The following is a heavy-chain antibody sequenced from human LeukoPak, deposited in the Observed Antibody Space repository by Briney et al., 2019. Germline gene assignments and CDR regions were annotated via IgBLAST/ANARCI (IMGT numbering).Heavy chain of an antibody. CDR3: ATLYDSSGYCWSPNFDY. V-gene: IGHV4-39*07. CDR1: GGSISSSSYY. Sequence: PSETLSLTCTVSGGSISSSSYYWGWIRQPPGKGLEWIGSIYYSGSTYYNPSLKSRVTISVDTSKNQFSLKLSSVTAADTAVYYCATLYDSSGYCWSPNFDYWGQGTLVTVSS. D-gene: IGHD3-22*01. J-gene: IGHJ4*02. CDR2: IYYSGST.